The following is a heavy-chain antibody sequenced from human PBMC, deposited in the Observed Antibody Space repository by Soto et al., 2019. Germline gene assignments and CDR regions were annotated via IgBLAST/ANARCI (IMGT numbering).Heavy chain of an antibody. D-gene: IGHD6-6*01. CDR1: GYTFTNYG. Sequence: QVKLLQSGAEVKKPGASVKVSCKASGYTFTNYGITWVRQAPGQGLEWMGWISAYNGDTHYTQRLQGRVTMTTDTSTSTAYMELRGLRSEDTAVYYCARVRQIVGYFYYYMDVWGKGTTVTVSS. CDR3: ARVRQIVGYFYYYMDV. CDR2: ISAYNGDT. J-gene: IGHJ6*03. V-gene: IGHV1-18*01.